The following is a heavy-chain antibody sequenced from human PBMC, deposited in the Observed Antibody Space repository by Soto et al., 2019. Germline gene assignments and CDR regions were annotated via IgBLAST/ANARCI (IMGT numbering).Heavy chain of an antibody. CDR1: GFTFSIYA. CDR2: ISSYGGST. V-gene: IGHV3-64*01. Sequence: EVQLVESGGGLVQPGGSLRLSCAAPGFTFSIYAMHWVRQAPGKGLEYVSAISSYGGSTYYASSVKGRFTISRDNSKNTLVLQMGSLRPEDMGVYYCARDGHGHYEGAFDFWGQGTLVTVSS. D-gene: IGHD4-17*01. CDR3: ARDGHGHYEGAFDF. J-gene: IGHJ4*02.